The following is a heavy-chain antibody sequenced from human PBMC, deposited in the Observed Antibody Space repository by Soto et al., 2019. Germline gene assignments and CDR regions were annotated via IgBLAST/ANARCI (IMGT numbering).Heavy chain of an antibody. CDR1: GGSISSGDYY. CDR3: AREKLYYDFWSGYYPPRAATSLDAFDI. D-gene: IGHD3-3*01. V-gene: IGHV4-30-4*01. J-gene: IGHJ3*02. Sequence: QVQLQESGPGLVKPSQTLSLTCTVSGGSISSGDYYWSWIRQPPGKGLEWIGYIYYSGSTYYNPSLKSPVTISVDTSKTPFPLKRCSVTAADTAVYYCAREKLYYDFWSGYYPPRAATSLDAFDIWGQGTMVTAAS. CDR2: IYYSGST.